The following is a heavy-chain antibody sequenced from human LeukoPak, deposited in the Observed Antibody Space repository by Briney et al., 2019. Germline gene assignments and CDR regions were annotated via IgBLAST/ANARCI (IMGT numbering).Heavy chain of an antibody. J-gene: IGHJ6*02. CDR3: ARDLAAPPGYYYYGMDV. Sequence: GGSLRLSCAASGFTFSSYSMNWVRQAPGKGLEWVSYISSSSSTIYYADSVKGRFTISRDNAKNSLYLQMNSLRAEDTAVYYCARDLAAPPGYYYYGMDVWGQGTTVTVSS. V-gene: IGHV3-48*04. CDR1: GFTFSSYS. D-gene: IGHD6-13*01. CDR2: ISSSSSTI.